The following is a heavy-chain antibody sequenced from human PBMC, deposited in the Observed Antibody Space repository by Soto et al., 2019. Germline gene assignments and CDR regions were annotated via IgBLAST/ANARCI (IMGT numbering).Heavy chain of an antibody. V-gene: IGHV3-23*01. CDR2: ISGSGGST. Sequence: PGGSLRLSCAASVFTFSSYAMSWVRQAPGKGLEWVSAISGSGGSTYCADSVKGRFTISRDNSKNTLYLQMNSLRAEDTAVYYCAKANLITMIVVVITDYYYYGMDVWGQGTTVTVSS. J-gene: IGHJ6*02. CDR3: AKANLITMIVVVITDYYYYGMDV. D-gene: IGHD3-22*01. CDR1: VFTFSSYA.